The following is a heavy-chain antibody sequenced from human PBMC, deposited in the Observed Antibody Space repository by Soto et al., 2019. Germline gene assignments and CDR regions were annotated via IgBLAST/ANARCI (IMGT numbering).Heavy chain of an antibody. Sequence: GESLKISCKGSGYSFTSYWIGWVRQMPGKGLEWMGIIYPGDSDTRYSPSFQGQVTISADKSISTAYLQWSSLKASDTAMYYCARHQYSSSWYETTEREDQKYYYYYYYMDVWGKGTTVTVSS. CDR1: GYSFTSYW. V-gene: IGHV5-51*01. CDR3: ARHQYSSSWYETTEREDQKYYYYYYYMDV. CDR2: IYPGDSDT. J-gene: IGHJ6*03. D-gene: IGHD6-13*01.